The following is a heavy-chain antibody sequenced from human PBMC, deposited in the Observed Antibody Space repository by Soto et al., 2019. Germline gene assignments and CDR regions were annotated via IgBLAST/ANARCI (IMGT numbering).Heavy chain of an antibody. CDR2: MEPSSGRT. V-gene: IGHV1-8*01. CDR3: ARGVTAGVDY. J-gene: IGHJ4*02. CDR1: GYSFTGLD. Sequence: GPVNVSCKASGYSFTGLDINWVRQTTGQGLEWMGWMEPSSGRTGYAQKFQGRVTMTRDTSINTAYMELSSLTSDDTAFYYCARGVTAGVDYWGQGTLVTVSS. D-gene: IGHD1-26*01.